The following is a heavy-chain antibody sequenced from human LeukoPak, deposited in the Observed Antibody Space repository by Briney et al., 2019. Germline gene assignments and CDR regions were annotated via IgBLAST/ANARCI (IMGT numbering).Heavy chain of an antibody. J-gene: IGHJ6*03. CDR3: ARGNYDFWSGYAPPYYYYYYMDV. CDR1: GYTFTGYY. Sequence: ASVKVSCKASGYTFTGYYMHWVRQAPGQGLEWMGWINPNSGGTNYAQKFQGRVTMTRDTSISTAYMELSRLRSDDAAVYYCARGNYDFWSGYAPPYYYYYYMDVWGKGTTVTVSS. D-gene: IGHD3-3*01. CDR2: INPNSGGT. V-gene: IGHV1-2*02.